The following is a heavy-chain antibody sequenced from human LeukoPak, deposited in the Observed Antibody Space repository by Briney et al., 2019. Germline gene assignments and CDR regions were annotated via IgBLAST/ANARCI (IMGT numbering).Heavy chain of an antibody. D-gene: IGHD3-22*01. CDR1: GFTFDDYA. V-gene: IGHV3-9*03. CDR2: ISWNSGSI. Sequence: GGSLRLXCAASGFTFDDYAMHWVRQAPGKGLEWVSGISWNSGSIGYADSVKGRFTISRDNAKNSLYLQMNSLRAEDMALYYCAKDRGYYDSSANAFDIWGQGTMVTVSS. J-gene: IGHJ3*02. CDR3: AKDRGYYDSSANAFDI.